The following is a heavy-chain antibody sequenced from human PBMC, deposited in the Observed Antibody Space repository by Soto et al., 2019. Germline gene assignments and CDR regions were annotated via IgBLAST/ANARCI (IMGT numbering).Heavy chain of an antibody. Sequence: GASVKVSCKASGYTFTSYAMHWVRQAPGQRLEWMGWINAGNGNTKYSQKFQGRVTITRDTSASTAYMELSSLRSEDTAVYYCARVSSGWYERYFDYWGQGTLVTVS. CDR3: ARVSSGWYERYFDY. J-gene: IGHJ4*02. CDR2: INAGNGNT. CDR1: GYTFTSYA. V-gene: IGHV1-3*01. D-gene: IGHD6-19*01.